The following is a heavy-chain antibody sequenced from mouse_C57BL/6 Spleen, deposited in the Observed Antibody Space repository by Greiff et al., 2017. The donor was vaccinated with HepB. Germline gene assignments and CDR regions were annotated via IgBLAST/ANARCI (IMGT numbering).Heavy chain of an antibody. CDR2: INPSNGGT. Sequence: QVQLKQPGTELVKPGASVKLSCKASGYTFTSYWMHWVKQRPGQGLEWIGNINPSNGGTNYNEKFKSKATLTVDKSSSTAYMQLSSLTSEDSAVYYCAREGTTRSITYAMDYWGQGTSVTVSS. J-gene: IGHJ4*01. V-gene: IGHV1-53*01. CDR3: AREGTTRSITYAMDY. D-gene: IGHD2-10*02. CDR1: GYTFTSYW.